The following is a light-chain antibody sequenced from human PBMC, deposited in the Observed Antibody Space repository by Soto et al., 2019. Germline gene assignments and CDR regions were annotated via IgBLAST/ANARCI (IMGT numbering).Light chain of an antibody. J-gene: IGKJ5*01. Sequence: IVMTQSPATLSASPEDGNRLXSTASKSVSNNYLAWYQQKPGQAPRLFIYGASYRATGIPDRFSGSGSGTDFSLTISRLEPEDFAVYFCQQYASSPITFGQGTRLEIK. CDR2: GAS. CDR1: KSVSNNY. CDR3: QQYASSPIT. V-gene: IGKV3-20*01.